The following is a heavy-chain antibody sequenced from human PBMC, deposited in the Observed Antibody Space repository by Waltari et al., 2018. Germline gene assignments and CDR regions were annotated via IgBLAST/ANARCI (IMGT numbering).Heavy chain of an antibody. CDR1: GGTFNTYA. Sequence: QVQLVQSGAEVRMPGSSVKVSCEASGGTFNTYAVHWVRQAPGQGPEWMGGISPILDRRRYARKFQGRVSFPADEATRTAYMELTSLRFEDTAMYYCAKNGNIMRGATTYRDAFDVWGQGTLGTVS. CDR2: ISPILDRR. D-gene: IGHD1-26*01. J-gene: IGHJ3*01. CDR3: AKNGNIMRGATTYRDAFDV. V-gene: IGHV1-69*01.